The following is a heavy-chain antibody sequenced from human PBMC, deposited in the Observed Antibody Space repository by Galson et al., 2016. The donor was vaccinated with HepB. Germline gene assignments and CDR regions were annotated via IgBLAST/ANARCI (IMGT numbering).Heavy chain of an antibody. CDR1: GFTFGSYA. D-gene: IGHD2-21*01. J-gene: IGHJ4*02. CDR3: ARRQLLFGYNQDGFDS. CDR2: ISGSGGIT. Sequence: SLRLSCAASGFTFGSYAMAWVRQAPGKGLEWVPGISGSGGITSYADSVKRRFTISRDNSKNTLYLQMKSLRADDTAVYYCARRQLLFGYNQDGFDSWGQGTLVTVSS. V-gene: IGHV3-23*01.